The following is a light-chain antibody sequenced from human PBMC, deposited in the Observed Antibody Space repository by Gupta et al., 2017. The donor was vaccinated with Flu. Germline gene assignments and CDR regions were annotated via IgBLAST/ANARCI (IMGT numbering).Light chain of an antibody. J-gene: IGLJ2*01. Sequence: QSALTQPASVSVPPGHSITILCTGTSGDVGGYNYDSWYQQHPRKGHKLMIYEALNRPSGVSNRLSGSKSGNTNSPTLSGLRAEDKAEYYCNSYASSSSVVFGGGTKLTVL. CDR3: NSYASSSSVV. CDR1: SGDVGGYNY. CDR2: EAL. V-gene: IGLV2-14*01.